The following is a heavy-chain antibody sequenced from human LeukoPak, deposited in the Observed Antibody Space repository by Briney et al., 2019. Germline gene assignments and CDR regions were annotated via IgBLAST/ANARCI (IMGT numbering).Heavy chain of an antibody. Sequence: SETLSLTCAVYGGSFSGYYWSWIRQPPGKGLEWIGEINHSGSTNYNPSLKSRVTISVDTSKNQFSLKLSSVTAADTAVYYCARDLTANNDYWGQGTLVTVSS. CDR3: ARDLTANNDY. CDR1: GGSFSGYY. V-gene: IGHV4-34*01. J-gene: IGHJ4*02. CDR2: INHSGST. D-gene: IGHD5-18*01.